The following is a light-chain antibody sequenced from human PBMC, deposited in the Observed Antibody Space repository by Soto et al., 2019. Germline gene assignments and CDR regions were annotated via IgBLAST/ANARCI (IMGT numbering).Light chain of an antibody. CDR2: GAS. CDR3: QQYGRSPMFT. V-gene: IGKV3-20*01. CDR1: QSVSSTY. Sequence: EIGLTKSPGTLSLSPGERATLSCRASQSVSSTYLARYQQKPGQAPRLLLYGASRGAAGIPDRFSGSWSGTDFTLTISRLEPEDCAVYFCQQYGRSPMFTFGQGTKLEIK. J-gene: IGKJ2*01.